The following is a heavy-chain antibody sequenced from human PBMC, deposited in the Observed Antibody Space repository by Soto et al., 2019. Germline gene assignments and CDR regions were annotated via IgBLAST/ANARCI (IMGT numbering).Heavy chain of an antibody. J-gene: IGHJ4*02. Sequence: PSETLSLTCTVSGGSISNDRWSWVRQPAGRGLEWIGRIFASGRTNYNPSLQSRVTMSVDTSKNQFSLTMTSLAAADTAVYYCTRGTFETTAPFYGGQGSPVTVSS. D-gene: IGHD4-17*01. CDR2: IFASGRT. CDR1: GGSISNDR. CDR3: TRGTFETTAPFY. V-gene: IGHV4-4*07.